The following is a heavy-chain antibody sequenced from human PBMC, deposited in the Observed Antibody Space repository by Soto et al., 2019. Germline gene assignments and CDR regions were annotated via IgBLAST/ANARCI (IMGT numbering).Heavy chain of an antibody. CDR3: ARRELYYGSPGWFDP. J-gene: IGHJ5*02. CDR2: VYYNENT. CDR1: GGSISSFTYY. Sequence: SETLSLTCSVSGGSISSFTYYWGWIRQPPGKGLEWIGTVYYNENTYYNPSLKSRVTITVDTAKNQFSLNLRSVTAADTAMYFCARRELYYGSPGWFDPWGPGTLVPVSS. V-gene: IGHV4-39*01. D-gene: IGHD3-10*01.